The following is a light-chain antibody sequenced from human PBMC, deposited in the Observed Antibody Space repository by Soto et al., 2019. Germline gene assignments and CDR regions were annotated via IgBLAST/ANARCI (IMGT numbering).Light chain of an antibody. CDR2: GAS. J-gene: IGKJ1*01. CDR1: QSVSSN. CDR3: QQYHNWPL. V-gene: IGKV3-15*01. Sequence: EIVMTQSPATLSVSPGERATLSCRASQSVSSNLAWYQQKPGQAPRLLIYGASTRATGIPARFSGSGSGTEFTVTISSLQSEDFAVYYCQQYHNWPLFGQGTKVEIK.